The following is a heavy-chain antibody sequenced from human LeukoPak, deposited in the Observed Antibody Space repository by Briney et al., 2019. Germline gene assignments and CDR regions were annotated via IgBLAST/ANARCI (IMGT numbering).Heavy chain of an antibody. CDR3: ARDNLIAARPYFDY. V-gene: IGHV4-31*03. CDR1: GGSISSGGYY. D-gene: IGHD6-6*01. Sequence: PSETLSLTCTVSGGSISSGGYYWSWIRQHPGKGLEWIGYTYYSGSTYYNPSLKSRVTISVDTSKNQFSLKLSSVTAADTAVYYCARDNLIAARPYFDYWGQGTLVTVSS. J-gene: IGHJ4*02. CDR2: TYYSGST.